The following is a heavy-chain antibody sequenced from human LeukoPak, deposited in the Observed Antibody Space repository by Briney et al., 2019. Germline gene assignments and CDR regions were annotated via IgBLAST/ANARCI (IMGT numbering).Heavy chain of an antibody. J-gene: IGHJ4*02. Sequence: AXVKVSCKASGYTFTSYDINWVRQAPGQGLEWMGWMNPNSGNTGYAQKFQGRVTMTRNTSISTAYMELSSLRSEDTAVYYCARTDCSSTSCLSSRYWGQGTLVTVSS. CDR2: MNPNSGNT. CDR3: ARTDCSSTSCLSSRY. D-gene: IGHD2-2*01. CDR1: GYTFTSYD. V-gene: IGHV1-8*01.